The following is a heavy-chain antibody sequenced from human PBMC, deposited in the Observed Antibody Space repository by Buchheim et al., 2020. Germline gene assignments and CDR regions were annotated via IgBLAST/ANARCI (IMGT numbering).Heavy chain of an antibody. D-gene: IGHD2-15*01. CDR3: ARSFKGYCSGGSCYLMDV. V-gene: IGHV3-30-3*01. J-gene: IGHJ6*02. Sequence: QVQLVESGGGVVQPGRSLRLSCAASGFTFSSYVMHWVRQAPGKGLEWVAVISYDGSNKYYADSVKGRFTLSRDNSKNTLYLQMNSLRAEDTAVYYCARSFKGYCSGGSCYLMDVWGQGTT. CDR2: ISYDGSNK. CDR1: GFTFSSYV.